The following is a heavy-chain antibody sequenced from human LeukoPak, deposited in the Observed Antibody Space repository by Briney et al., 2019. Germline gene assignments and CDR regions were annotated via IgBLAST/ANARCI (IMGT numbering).Heavy chain of an antibody. J-gene: IGHJ4*02. CDR3: ARGIEAAAVTIFDY. CDR2: IYPGDSDT. Sequence: GESLKISCKGSGYSFTNYWIGWERQMPGRGLEWMGIIYPGDSDTRYSPPFQGQVTISADKSISTAYLQWSSLKASDTAMYYCARGIEAAAVTIFDYWGQGALVTVSS. CDR1: GYSFTNYW. D-gene: IGHD6-13*01. V-gene: IGHV5-51*01.